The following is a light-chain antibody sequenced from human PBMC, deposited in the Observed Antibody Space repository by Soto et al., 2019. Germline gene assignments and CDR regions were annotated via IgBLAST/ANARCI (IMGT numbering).Light chain of an antibody. CDR3: HQYNNGTLS. CDR2: DVS. Sequence: EIGVTQWPSSLPVSPGESSTLSCRAGQSLXTNLVWYQQKSGQSPRFLXYDVSTRASGFPARLSGTGSETDFTLTISGLQSEDFSVYFCHQYNNGTLSFGQGTRLEIK. CDR1: QSLXTN. V-gene: IGKV3-15*01. J-gene: IGKJ5*01.